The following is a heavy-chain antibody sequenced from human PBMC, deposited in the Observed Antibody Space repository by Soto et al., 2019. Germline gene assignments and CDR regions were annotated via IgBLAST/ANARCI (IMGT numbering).Heavy chain of an antibody. CDR3: ARGADQWLRYPYFDY. D-gene: IGHD5-12*01. CDR2: IYYSGST. V-gene: IGHV4-31*03. Sequence: SETLSLTCTVSGGSISSGGYYWSWIRQHPGKGLEWIGYIYYSGSTYYNPSLKSRVTISVDTSKNQFSLKLSSVTAADTAVYYCARGADQWLRYPYFDYWGQGTLVTVSS. J-gene: IGHJ4*02. CDR1: GGSISSGGYY.